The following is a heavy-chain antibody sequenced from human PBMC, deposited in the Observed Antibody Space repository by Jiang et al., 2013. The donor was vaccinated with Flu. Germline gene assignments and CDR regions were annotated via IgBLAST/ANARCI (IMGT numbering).Heavy chain of an antibody. Sequence: SLRLSCAASGFTFRDYYMSWIRQAPEGLQWVSYITSRDNVIHYADSVKGRFTISRDNSKNSVYLHMDSLRAEDTAVYYCARESGLWGRGTLVTVSS. D-gene: IGHD3-10*01. CDR3: ARESGL. CDR2: ITSRDNVI. V-gene: IGHV3-11*01. J-gene: IGHJ2*01. CDR1: GFTFRDYY.